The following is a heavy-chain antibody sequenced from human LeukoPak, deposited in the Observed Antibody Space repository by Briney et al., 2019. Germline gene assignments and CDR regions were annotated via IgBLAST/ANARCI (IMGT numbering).Heavy chain of an antibody. D-gene: IGHD3-10*01. CDR1: GYTFSSYW. CDR3: ARLSGRATIDY. Sequence: GESLKISCKGSGYTFSSYWIGWVRQMPGKGLEWMGIIYPVDSDTRYSPSFQGQVTISADKSISTAYLQWSSLEASDTAMYYCARLSGRATIDYWGQGTLVTVSS. J-gene: IGHJ4*02. CDR2: IYPVDSDT. V-gene: IGHV5-51*01.